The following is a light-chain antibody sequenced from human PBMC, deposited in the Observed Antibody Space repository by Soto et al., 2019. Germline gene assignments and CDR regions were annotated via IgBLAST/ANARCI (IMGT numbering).Light chain of an antibody. CDR1: QSVSSSY. CDR2: DAS. Sequence: EIVLTQSPGTLSLSPGERATLSCRASQSVSSSYLARYQQKPGQAPRLLIYDASSRATGIPDRFSGSGSGTDFTLTSSRLEPEDFAVYYCQQYGSSPRTFGQGTKVEIK. CDR3: QQYGSSPRT. J-gene: IGKJ1*01. V-gene: IGKV3-20*01.